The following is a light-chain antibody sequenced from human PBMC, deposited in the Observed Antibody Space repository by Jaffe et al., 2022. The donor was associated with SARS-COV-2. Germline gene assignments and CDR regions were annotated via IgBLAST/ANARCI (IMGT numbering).Light chain of an antibody. CDR1: QSISSY. CDR2: AAS. Sequence: DIQMTQSPSSLSASVGDRVTITCRASQSISSYLNWYQQKPGKAPKLLIYAASTLQSGVPSRFSGSGSETDFTLTISSLQPEDFATYYCQQSYITPPLTFGGGTKVEIK. V-gene: IGKV1-39*01. J-gene: IGKJ4*01. CDR3: QQSYITPPLT.